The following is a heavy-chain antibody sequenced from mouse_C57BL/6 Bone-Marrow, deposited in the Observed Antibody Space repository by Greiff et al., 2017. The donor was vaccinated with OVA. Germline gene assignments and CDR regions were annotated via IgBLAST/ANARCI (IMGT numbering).Heavy chain of an antibody. CDR1: GFTFSSYG. Sequence: EVQVVESGGDLVKPGGSLKLSCAASGFTFSSYGMSWVRQTPDKRLEWVATISSGGSYTYYPDSVKGRFTISRDNAKNTLYLQMSSLKSEDTAMYYCARPLSSYVTYWGQGTLVTVSA. CDR3: ARPLSSYVTY. J-gene: IGHJ3*01. V-gene: IGHV5-6*01. CDR2: ISSGGSYT. D-gene: IGHD1-1*01.